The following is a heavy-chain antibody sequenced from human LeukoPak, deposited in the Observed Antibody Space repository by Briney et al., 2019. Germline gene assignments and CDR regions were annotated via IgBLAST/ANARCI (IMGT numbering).Heavy chain of an antibody. CDR1: GGSISSGGYS. D-gene: IGHD2-21*02. CDR3: ARDRKSGVTAVVAFDI. J-gene: IGHJ3*02. CDR2: IYHSGST. Sequence: SETLSLTCAVSGGSISSGGYSWRWIRQPPGKGLEWIGYIYHSGSTYYNPSLKSRVTISVDRSKNQFSLKLSSVTAADTAVYYCARDRKSGVTAVVAFDIWGQGTMVTVSS. V-gene: IGHV4-30-2*01.